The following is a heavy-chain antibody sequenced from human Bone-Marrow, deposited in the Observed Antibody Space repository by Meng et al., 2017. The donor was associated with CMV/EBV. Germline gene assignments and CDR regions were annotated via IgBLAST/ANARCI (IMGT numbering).Heavy chain of an antibody. CDR3: ARYCRSSSCYPYYYYGVDV. CDR2: IYYSGST. V-gene: IGHV4-31*03. J-gene: IGHJ6*02. Sequence: SETLSLTCTVSGGSISSGGYYWSWIRQHPGKGLEWIGYIYYSGSTYYNPSLKSRVTISVDTSKNQFSLKLSSVTAADTAVYYCARYCRSSSCYPYYYYGVDVWGQGTTVTVSS. D-gene: IGHD2-2*01. CDR1: GGSISSGGYY.